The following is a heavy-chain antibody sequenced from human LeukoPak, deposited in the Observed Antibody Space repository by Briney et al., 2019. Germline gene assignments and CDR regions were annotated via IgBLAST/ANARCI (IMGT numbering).Heavy chain of an antibody. CDR2: ISAYNGNT. J-gene: IGHJ4*02. CDR3: ARTIFGVVPIDY. Sequence: ASVKVSCKASRATFRSYAISWVRQAPGQGLEWMGWISAYNGNTNYAQKLQGRVTMTTDTSTSTAYMELRSLRSDDTAVYYCARTIFGVVPIDYWGQGTLVTVSS. CDR1: RATFRSYA. V-gene: IGHV1-18*01. D-gene: IGHD3-3*01.